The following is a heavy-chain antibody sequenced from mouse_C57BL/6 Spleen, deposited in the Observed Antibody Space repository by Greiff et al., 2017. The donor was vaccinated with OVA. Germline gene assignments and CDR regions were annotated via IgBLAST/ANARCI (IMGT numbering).Heavy chain of an antibody. D-gene: IGHD1-1*01. CDR1: GFTFSSYT. J-gene: IGHJ4*01. CDR3: ARTITTVVAEGAMDY. V-gene: IGHV5-9*01. CDR2: ISGGGGNT. Sequence: DVMLVESGGGLVKPGGSLKLSCAASGFTFSSYTMSWVRQTPEKRLEWVATISGGGGNTYYPDSVKGRFTISRDNAKNTLYLQMSSLRSEDTALYYCARTITTVVAEGAMDYWGQGTSVTVSS.